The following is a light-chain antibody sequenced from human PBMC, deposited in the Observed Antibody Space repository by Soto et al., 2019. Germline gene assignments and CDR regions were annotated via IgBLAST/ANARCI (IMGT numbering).Light chain of an antibody. V-gene: IGKV1-5*01. Sequence: DIQMTQSPTTLSASVGDRVIITCRASQRMSAWLAWYQQKPGKAPKLLIYDASSLENGVPSRFSGSGSGTEFTLNISSLQPDDFATYYCQQYDTYPWTFGQGTKVDIK. CDR1: QRMSAW. CDR3: QQYDTYPWT. CDR2: DAS. J-gene: IGKJ1*01.